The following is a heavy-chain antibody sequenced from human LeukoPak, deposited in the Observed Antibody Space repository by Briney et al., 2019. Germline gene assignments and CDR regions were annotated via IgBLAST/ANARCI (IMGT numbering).Heavy chain of an antibody. Sequence: SGGSLRHSCAASGFTFSDYYMTWVRQAPGKGLEWVSAISGSGGSTYYADSVKGRFTISRDNSKNTLYLQMHSLRAEDTAIYYCAKVSVCYGCYLDFWGQGTLVTVS. CDR2: ISGSGGST. CDR1: GFTFSDYY. J-gene: IGHJ4*02. D-gene: IGHD3-16*01. V-gene: IGHV3-23*01. CDR3: AKVSVCYGCYLDF.